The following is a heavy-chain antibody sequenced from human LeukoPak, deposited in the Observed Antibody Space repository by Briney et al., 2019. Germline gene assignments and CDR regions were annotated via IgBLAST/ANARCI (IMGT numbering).Heavy chain of an antibody. CDR2: INTDDKS. J-gene: IGHJ4*02. CDR1: GSSISGYY. V-gene: IGHV4-4*07. Sequence: SETLSLTCIVSGSSISGYYWSWVRQSAGKGLEWIGRINTDDKSNYKPSLNNRLTMSLDTSKSQFSLNLTSVTAADTAVYYCAREWRSTSSRPLDSWGQGSLVTVSS. CDR3: AREWRSTSSRPLDS. D-gene: IGHD5-12*01.